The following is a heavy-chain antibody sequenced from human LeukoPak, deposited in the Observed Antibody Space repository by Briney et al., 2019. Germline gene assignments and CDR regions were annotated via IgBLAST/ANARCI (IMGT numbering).Heavy chain of an antibody. V-gene: IGHV1-46*01. CDR2: INPSGGST. Sequence: TGGSLRLSCAASGFTFSSYAMSWVRQAPGQGLEWMGIINPSGGSTSYAQKFQGRVTMTRDTSTSTVYMELSSLRSEDTAVYYCARDNNPPTGLVPPLADYWGQGTLVTVSS. CDR3: ARDNNPPTGLVPPLADY. J-gene: IGHJ4*02. CDR1: GFTFSSYA. D-gene: IGHD2-2*01.